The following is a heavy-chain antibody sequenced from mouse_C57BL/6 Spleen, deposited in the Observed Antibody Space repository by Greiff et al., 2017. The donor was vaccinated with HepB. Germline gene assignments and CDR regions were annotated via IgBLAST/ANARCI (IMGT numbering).Heavy chain of an antibody. Sequence: VQLQQPGAELVKPGASVKLSCKASGYTFTSYWMHWVKQRPGRGLEWIGRIDPNSGGTKYNEKFKSKVTLTVDKPSNTAYMQLSSLTSEDSAVYYWARGALYYDYDEGFAYWGQGTLVTVSA. D-gene: IGHD2-4*01. CDR2: IDPNSGGT. CDR1: GYTFTSYW. CDR3: ARGALYYDYDEGFAY. J-gene: IGHJ3*01. V-gene: IGHV1-72*01.